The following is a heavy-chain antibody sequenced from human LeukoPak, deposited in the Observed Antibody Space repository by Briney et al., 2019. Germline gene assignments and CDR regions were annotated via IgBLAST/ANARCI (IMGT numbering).Heavy chain of an antibody. D-gene: IGHD6-25*01. CDR3: GRATGIAAAGIVDAFDV. J-gene: IGHJ3*01. Sequence: SETLSLTCAVYGGSFSGYYWTWIRQPPGKGLEWIGEINHSGDTNHNPSLKSRVTISVDMSKNQFSLKLSSVTAADTAVYYCGRATGIAAAGIVDAFDVWGQGTMVTVSS. V-gene: IGHV4-34*01. CDR1: GGSFSGYY. CDR2: INHSGDT.